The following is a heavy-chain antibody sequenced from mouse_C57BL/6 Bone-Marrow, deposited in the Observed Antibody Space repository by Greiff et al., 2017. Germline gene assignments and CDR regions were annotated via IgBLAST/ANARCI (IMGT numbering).Heavy chain of an antibody. V-gene: IGHV1-72*01. D-gene: IGHD2-4*01. CDR3: ASSFYYDLYYYAMDY. CDR2: IDPNSGGT. Sequence: LQQPGAELVKPGASVKLSCKASGYTFTSYWMHWVKQRPGRGLEWIGRIDPNSGGTKYNEKFKGKATLTVDKPSSTAYMQLSRLTSEDSAVYYCASSFYYDLYYYAMDYWGQGTSVTVSS. J-gene: IGHJ4*01. CDR1: GYTFTSYW.